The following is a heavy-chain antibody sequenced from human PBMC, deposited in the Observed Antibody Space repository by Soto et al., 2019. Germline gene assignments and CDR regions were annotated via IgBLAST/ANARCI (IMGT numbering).Heavy chain of an antibody. V-gene: IGHV1-69*02. CDR1: GGTFSSYT. CDR3: ATGVPAAIPRNDFDY. Sequence: ASVKVSCKASGGTFSSYTISWVRQAPGQGLEWMGRIIPILGIANYAQKFQGRVTITADKSTSTAYMELSSLRSEDTAVYYCATGVPAAIPRNDFDYWGQGTLVTVSS. D-gene: IGHD2-2*01. J-gene: IGHJ4*02. CDR2: IIPILGIA.